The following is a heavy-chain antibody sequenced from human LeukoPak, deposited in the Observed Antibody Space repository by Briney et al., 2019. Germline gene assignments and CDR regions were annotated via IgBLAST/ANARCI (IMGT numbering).Heavy chain of an antibody. J-gene: IGHJ6*03. D-gene: IGHD3-10*01. Sequence: PGGSLRLSCAASGFTFSSYWMSWVRQAPGKGLEWVANIKQDGSEKYYVDSVKGRFTISRDNAKNSLYLQMNSLRAEDTAVYYCARGINMVRGVSLYYYYMDVWGKGTTVTVSS. CDR1: GFTFSSYW. CDR3: ARGINMVRGVSLYYYYMDV. V-gene: IGHV3-7*01. CDR2: IKQDGSEK.